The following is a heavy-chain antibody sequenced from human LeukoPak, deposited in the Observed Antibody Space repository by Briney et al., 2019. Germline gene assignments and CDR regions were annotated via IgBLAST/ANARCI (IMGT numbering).Heavy chain of an antibody. CDR3: AGDFSGYNDY. CDR2: INTDGSST. CDR1: GFTFSSSW. J-gene: IGHJ4*02. Sequence: GGSLRLSCEVSGFTFSSSWMRWVRQAPGKGLVWVSRINTDGSSTSYADSVKGRFTISRDNAKNTQYLQMSSLRAEDTSVYYCAGDFSGYNDYWGQGTLVTVSS. V-gene: IGHV3-74*01. D-gene: IGHD5-12*01.